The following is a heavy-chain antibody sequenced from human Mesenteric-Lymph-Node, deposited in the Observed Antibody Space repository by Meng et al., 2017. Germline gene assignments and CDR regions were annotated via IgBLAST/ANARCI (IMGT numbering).Heavy chain of an antibody. Sequence: QVQLQQWGAGLLKPSETLSLTCAVYGGSFSDYYWSWIRQPPGKGLEWIGYIYYSGSTNYNPSLKSRVTISVDTSKNQFSLKLSSVTAADTAVYYCARVSGYSYGYTPCYFDYWGQGTLVTVSS. V-gene: IGHV4-34*11. D-gene: IGHD5-18*01. CDR3: ARVSGYSYGYTPCYFDY. CDR1: GGSFSDYY. CDR2: IYYSGST. J-gene: IGHJ4*02.